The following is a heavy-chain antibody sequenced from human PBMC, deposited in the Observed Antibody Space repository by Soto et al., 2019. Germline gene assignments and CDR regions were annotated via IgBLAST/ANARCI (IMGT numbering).Heavy chain of an antibody. J-gene: IGHJ4*02. CDR1: GYTFTSYD. V-gene: IGHV1-8*01. D-gene: IGHD6-19*01. CDR3: AGGRTVAGNDY. CDR2: MNPNSGNT. Sequence: QVQLVQSGAEVKKPGASVKVSCKASGYTFTSYDINWVRQATGQGLEWMGWMNPNSGNTGYAQKFQGRVTMTRNTSISTAYMELSSVIGGDTAVYYCAGGRTVAGNDYWGQGALVTGSS.